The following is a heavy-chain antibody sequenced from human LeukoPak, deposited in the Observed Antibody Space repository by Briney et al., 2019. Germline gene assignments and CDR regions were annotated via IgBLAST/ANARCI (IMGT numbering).Heavy chain of an antibody. J-gene: IGHJ4*02. D-gene: IGHD3-22*01. CDR2: ISSSSSYI. CDR1: GFTFSSYS. CDR3: ARTRDYYDSSGAFDY. Sequence: PGGSLRLSCAASGFTFSSYSMNWGRQAPGKGLEWVSSISSSSSYIYYADSVKGRFTISRDNAKNSLYLQMNSLRAEDTAVYYCARTRDYYDSSGAFDYWGQGTLVTVSS. V-gene: IGHV3-21*01.